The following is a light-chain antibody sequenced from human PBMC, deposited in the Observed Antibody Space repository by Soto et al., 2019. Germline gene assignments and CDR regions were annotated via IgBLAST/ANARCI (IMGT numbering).Light chain of an antibody. J-gene: IGKJ5*01. CDR2: GAS. Sequence: EIVLTQSPGTLSLSPGERATLSCRASQSFNSIYLAWYQQKPGQAHRLLIYGASSRATGIQDRFSGSGSGTDFTLTIRSLQSEDFAVYYCKQHNQWPITFGQGTRLEIK. CDR1: QSFNSIY. CDR3: KQHNQWPIT. V-gene: IGKV3-20*01.